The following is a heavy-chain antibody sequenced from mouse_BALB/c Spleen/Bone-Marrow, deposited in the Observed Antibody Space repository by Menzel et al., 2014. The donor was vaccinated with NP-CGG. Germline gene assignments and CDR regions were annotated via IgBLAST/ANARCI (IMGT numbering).Heavy chain of an antibody. CDR1: GFSLTDYG. CDR3: ARASYYYGSGYDY. Sequence: VKVVDSGPGLVAPSQSLSITCTVSGFSLTDYGVHWVRQPPGKGLEWLGIIGIGGSTNYNSALMSRLSIDKDNSKSQVFLKMNSLQTDDTAMYYCARASYYYGSGYDYWGQGTTLTVSS. D-gene: IGHD1-1*01. CDR2: IGIGGST. J-gene: IGHJ2*01. V-gene: IGHV2-9*02.